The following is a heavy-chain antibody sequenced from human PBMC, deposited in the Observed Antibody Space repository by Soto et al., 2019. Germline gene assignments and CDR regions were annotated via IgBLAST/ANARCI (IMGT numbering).Heavy chain of an antibody. J-gene: IGHJ6*02. CDR2: ISYDGSNK. CDR1: GFTFSSYA. D-gene: IGHD6-19*01. Sequence: QVQLVESGGGVVQPGRSLRLSCAASGFTFSSYAMHWVRQAPGKGLEWVAVISYDGSNKYYADSVKGRFTISRDNYKNSLYLQMNSLRAEDTAVYYCARYASSGFPDYYYYGMDVWGQGPTVTVSS. CDR3: ARYASSGFPDYYYYGMDV. V-gene: IGHV3-30-3*01.